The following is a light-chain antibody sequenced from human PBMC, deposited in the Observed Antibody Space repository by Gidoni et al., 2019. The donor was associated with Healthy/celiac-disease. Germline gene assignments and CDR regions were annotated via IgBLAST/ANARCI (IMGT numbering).Light chain of an antibody. V-gene: IGKV3-15*01. CDR2: GAA. Sequence: EIVMTQSPATLSVSPGERATLSCRASQSVSSNFAWYQQKPGQAPRLLIYGAATRATGIPARFSGSGSGTEFTLTISSLQSEDCAFYYCQHYNNWPPFSFGPGTKVDIK. CDR1: QSVSSN. CDR3: QHYNNWPPFS. J-gene: IGKJ3*01.